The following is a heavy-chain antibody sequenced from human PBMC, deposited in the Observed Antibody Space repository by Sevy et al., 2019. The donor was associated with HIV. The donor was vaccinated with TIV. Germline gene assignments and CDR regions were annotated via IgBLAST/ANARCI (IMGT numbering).Heavy chain of an antibody. CDR2: ISSSGTK. D-gene: IGHD2-2*01. CDR3: ASPPKRCTSTSCPFDAFYM. V-gene: IGHV3-11*01. J-gene: IGHJ3*02. Sequence: GGSLRLSCAASGFIFSDYNYMIWIRQSPGKGLEWISYISSSGTKYYRESVKGGITVSRDNAKNSLYLKMNNLGAEDTALYYCASPPKRCTSTSCPFDAFYMWGQGTMVTVSS. CDR1: GFIFSDYNY.